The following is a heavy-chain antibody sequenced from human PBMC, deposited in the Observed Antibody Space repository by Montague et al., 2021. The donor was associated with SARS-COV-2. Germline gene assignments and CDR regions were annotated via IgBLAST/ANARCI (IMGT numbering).Heavy chain of an antibody. Sequence: SETLSLTCTVSGGSISSYYWSWIRQPQGKGLEWIGYLYNSGSTNXNPSLKSRVTISVDTSKNQFSLRLNSVTAADTAAYYCARHPPGYRFFCYLDVWGQGTPVTVSS. CDR3: ARHPPGYRFFCYLDV. CDR2: LYNSGST. D-gene: IGHD2-15*01. J-gene: IGHJ6*02. CDR1: GGSISSYY. V-gene: IGHV4-59*01.